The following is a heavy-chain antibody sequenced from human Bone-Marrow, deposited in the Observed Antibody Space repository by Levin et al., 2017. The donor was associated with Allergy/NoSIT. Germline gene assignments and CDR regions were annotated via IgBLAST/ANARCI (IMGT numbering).Heavy chain of an antibody. V-gene: IGHV4-4*02. J-gene: IGHJ5*02. Sequence: PSETLSLTCSVSGGSISSTNYWHWVRQPPGKGLEWIGETSLSGHTNYNPSLKSRVTISIDKSNTYLSLSLTSVTAADTAIYYCARQGRPFNPPETWGQGTLVTVSS. CDR3: ARQGRPFNPPET. D-gene: IGHD3-10*01. CDR1: GGSISSTNY. CDR2: TSLSGHT.